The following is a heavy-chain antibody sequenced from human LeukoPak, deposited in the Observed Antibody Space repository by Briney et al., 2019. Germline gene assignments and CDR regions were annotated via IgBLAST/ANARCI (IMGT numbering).Heavy chain of an antibody. V-gene: IGHV1-69*13. D-gene: IGHD3-10*01. CDR2: IIPIFGTA. Sequence: SVKVSCKASGGTFSSYANSWVRQAPGQGLEWMGGIIPIFGTANYAQKFQGRVTITADESTSTAYMELSSLRSEDTAVYYCARGHYYYGSGSYYQIDYWGQGTLVTVSS. J-gene: IGHJ4*02. CDR1: GGTFSSYA. CDR3: ARGHYYYGSGSYYQIDY.